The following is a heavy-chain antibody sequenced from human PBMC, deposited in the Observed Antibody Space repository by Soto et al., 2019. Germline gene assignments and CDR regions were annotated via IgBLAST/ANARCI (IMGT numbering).Heavy chain of an antibody. CDR3: AHTSAPTTPADY. D-gene: IGHD1-26*01. CDR2: IYWDDDK. V-gene: IGHV2-5*02. Sequence: QITLKESGPTLVKPTQTLTLTCTFSGFSLSTSGVGVGWIRQPPGKALEWLALIYWDDDKRYSPSLKSRLTITKDTSKNQVVLTMTTMDPVDTATYYCAHTSAPTTPADYWGQGTLVTVSS. J-gene: IGHJ4*02. CDR1: GFSLSTSGVG.